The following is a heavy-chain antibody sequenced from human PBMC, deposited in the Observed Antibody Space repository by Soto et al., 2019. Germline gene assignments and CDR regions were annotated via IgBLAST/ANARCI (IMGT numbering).Heavy chain of an antibody. D-gene: IGHD1-26*01. CDR3: AREGTHSGSYRAFDI. V-gene: IGHV1-69*13. CDR2: IIPIFGTA. J-gene: IGHJ3*02. Sequence: ASVKVSCKASGCTFSSYAISWVRQAPGQGLEWMGGIIPIFGTANYAQKFQGRVTITADESTSTAYMELSSLRSEDTAVYYCAREGTHSGSYRAFDIWGQGTMVNVSS. CDR1: GCTFSSYA.